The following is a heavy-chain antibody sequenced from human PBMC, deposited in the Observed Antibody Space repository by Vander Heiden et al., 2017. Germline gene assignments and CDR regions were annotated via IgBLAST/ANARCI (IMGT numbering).Heavy chain of an antibody. V-gene: IGHV3-21*01. D-gene: IGHD3-22*01. Sequence: EVQRVESGGGLVQPGGSLRLSCAASGFTFSSYSMNWVRQAPGKGLEWVSSISSSSSDRYYADSVKGRFTISIDNAKNSLYLQMNSLRAGDTAVYYCASSYDRGKWWGQGTLVTVSS. J-gene: IGHJ4*02. CDR2: ISSSSSDR. CDR1: GFTFSSYS. CDR3: ASSYDRGKW.